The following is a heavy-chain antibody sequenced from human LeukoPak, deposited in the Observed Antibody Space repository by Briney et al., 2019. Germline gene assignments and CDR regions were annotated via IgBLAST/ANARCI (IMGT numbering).Heavy chain of an antibody. D-gene: IGHD3-10*01. CDR1: GLPFSNAW. Sequence: GGSLRLSCAASGLPFSNAWMSWVRQAPGKGLEWVGRIKSKTDGGKTDYAAPVQGRFSISRDDSENTLYLQMNGVNTEDTAVYYCSTVSPYYGSGTTSPDSWGQGTLVVVSS. CDR2: IKSKTDGGKT. J-gene: IGHJ4*02. V-gene: IGHV3-15*01. CDR3: STVSPYYGSGTTSPDS.